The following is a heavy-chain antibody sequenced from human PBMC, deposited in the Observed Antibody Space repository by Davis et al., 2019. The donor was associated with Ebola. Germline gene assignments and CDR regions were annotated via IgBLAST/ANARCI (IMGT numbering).Heavy chain of an antibody. CDR3: ARGPMYSSSSVDYYFGMDV. D-gene: IGHD6-6*01. V-gene: IGHV6-1*01. CDR1: GNNVSSKGTA. Sequence: PSEILSLTCAISGNNVSSKGTAWNWIRQSPSRGLEWLGRTYYSSKWYKDYAVSVKSRITINLDTSKNQFSLQLNSVTAADTAVYYCARGPMYSSSSVDYYFGMDVWGKGTAVTVSS. CDR2: TYYSSKWYK. J-gene: IGHJ6*04.